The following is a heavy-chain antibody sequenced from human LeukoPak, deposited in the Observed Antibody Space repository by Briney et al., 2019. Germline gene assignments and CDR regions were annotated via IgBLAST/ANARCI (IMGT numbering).Heavy chain of an antibody. CDR3: TRRRVGATIGPNWFDP. Sequence: GGSLKLSCAASGFTFSGSAMHWVRQASGKGLEWVGRIRSKANSYATAYAASVKGRFTISRDDSKNTAYLQMNSLKTEDTAVYYCTRRRVGATIGPNWFDPWGQGTLVTVSS. CDR1: GFTFSGSA. J-gene: IGHJ5*02. V-gene: IGHV3-73*01. D-gene: IGHD1-26*01. CDR2: IRSKANSYAT.